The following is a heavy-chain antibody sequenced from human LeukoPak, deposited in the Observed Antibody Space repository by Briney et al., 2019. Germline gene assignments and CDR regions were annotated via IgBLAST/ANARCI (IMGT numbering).Heavy chain of an antibody. V-gene: IGHV4-31*03. CDR3: ARVELGYCSGGSCPYFDY. J-gene: IGHJ4*02. CDR1: GGSISSGGYY. D-gene: IGHD2-15*01. CDR2: IYYSGST. Sequence: SETLSLTCTVSGGSISSGGYYWSWIRQHPGKGLEWIGYIYYSGSTYYNPSLKSRVTISVDTSKNQFSLKLSSVTAADTAVYYCARVELGYCSGGSCPYFDYWGQGTLVTVSS.